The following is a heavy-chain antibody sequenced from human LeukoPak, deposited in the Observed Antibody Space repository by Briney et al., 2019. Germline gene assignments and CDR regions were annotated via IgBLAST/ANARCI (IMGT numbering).Heavy chain of an antibody. J-gene: IGHJ4*02. V-gene: IGHV4-39*07. D-gene: IGHD4-17*01. CDR2: IYYSGST. Sequence: KASETLSLTCTVSGVSISSTSYYWGWIRQPPGKGLEWIGSIYYSGSTYYNPSLKSRVTISVDTSKNQFSLKLSSVTAADTAVYYCARGDTVTTHYWGQGTLVTVSS. CDR3: ARGDTVTTHY. CDR1: GVSISSTSYY.